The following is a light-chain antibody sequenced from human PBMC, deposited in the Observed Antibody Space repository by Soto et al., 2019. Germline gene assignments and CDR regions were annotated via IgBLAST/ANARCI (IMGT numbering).Light chain of an antibody. Sequence: DIPMTHSPSTLSASVGDRVTITCRASQSISSWLAWYQQKPGKAPKLLIYDASSLESGVPSRFSGSGSGTEFTLTISSLQPDDFATYYCQQYNSYWYTFGQGTKLEIK. CDR1: QSISSW. CDR3: QQYNSYWYT. CDR2: DAS. J-gene: IGKJ2*01. V-gene: IGKV1-5*01.